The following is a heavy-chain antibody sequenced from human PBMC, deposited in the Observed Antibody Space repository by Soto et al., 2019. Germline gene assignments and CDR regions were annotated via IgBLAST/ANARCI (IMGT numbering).Heavy chain of an antibody. D-gene: IGHD6-13*01. CDR3: VRAVGRDGCSWYRGAYDS. Sequence: QVQLVQSGAEVKKSGASVKVSCKASGYTFTAYYIHWLRQAPGQGLEWLGWINPDTGGTDYAQKFQGWVTLTRDTSKTTAYMELSSLKSDDTAVFYCVRAVGRDGCSWYRGAYDSWGQGTLITVSS. CDR1: GYTFTAYY. J-gene: IGHJ4*02. V-gene: IGHV1-2*04. CDR2: INPDTGGT.